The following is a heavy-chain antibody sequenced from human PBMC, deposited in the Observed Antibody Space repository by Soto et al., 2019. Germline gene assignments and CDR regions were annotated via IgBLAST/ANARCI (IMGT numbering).Heavy chain of an antibody. CDR3: ARSVGGYDFWSGYYPGNY. CDR2: IWYDGSNK. D-gene: IGHD3-3*01. J-gene: IGHJ4*02. Sequence: QVQLVESGGGVVQPGRSLRLSCAASGFTFSSYGMHWVRQAPGEGLEWVAVIWYDGSNKYYADSVKGRFTISRDNSKNTLYLQMNSLRAEDTAVYYCARSVGGYDFWSGYYPGNYWGQGTLVTVSS. CDR1: GFTFSSYG. V-gene: IGHV3-33*01.